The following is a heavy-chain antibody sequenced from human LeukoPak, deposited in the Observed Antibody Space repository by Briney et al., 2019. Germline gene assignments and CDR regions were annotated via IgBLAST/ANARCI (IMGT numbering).Heavy chain of an antibody. CDR2: IIPIFGTA. D-gene: IGHD2-2*01. CDR3: AIRYCSSTSCYSYWGIFDY. V-gene: IGHV1-69*05. J-gene: IGHJ4*02. Sequence: SVKVSCKASGGTFSSYAISWVRQAPGQGLEWMGGIIPIFGTANYGQKFQGRVTITTDESTSTAYMELSSLRSEDTAVYYCAIRYCSSTSCYSYWGIFDYWGQGTLVTVSS. CDR1: GGTFSSYA.